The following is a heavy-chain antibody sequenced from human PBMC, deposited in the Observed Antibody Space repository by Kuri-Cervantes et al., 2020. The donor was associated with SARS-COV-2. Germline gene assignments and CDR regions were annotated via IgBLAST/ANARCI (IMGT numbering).Heavy chain of an antibody. D-gene: IGHD2-2*01. Sequence: SETLSLTCTVSGGSISSSSYYWGWIRQPPGKGLEWIGSIYHSGSTYYNPSLKSRVTISVDTSKNQFSLKLSSVTAADTAVYYCARHEGVPAAFRLNWFDPWGQGTLVTVSS. J-gene: IGHJ5*02. CDR2: IYHSGST. V-gene: IGHV4-39*01. CDR1: GGSISSSSYY. CDR3: ARHEGVPAAFRLNWFDP.